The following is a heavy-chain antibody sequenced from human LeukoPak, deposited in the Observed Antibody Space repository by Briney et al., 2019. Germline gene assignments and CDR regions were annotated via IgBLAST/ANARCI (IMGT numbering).Heavy chain of an antibody. D-gene: IGHD3-22*01. CDR3: ARAAPRYDSRRYLFDY. V-gene: IGHV3-21*01. J-gene: IGHJ4*02. CDR1: GFTLSHYS. Sequence: PGGALRVSFAASGFTLSHYSMNWVGPAPGKGLEGVSSISSSSSYIYFADSVKGPFTSSRDNAKNSLYLQMHSLRAEDTAVYYCARAAPRYDSRRYLFDYWGQGALVTVSS. CDR2: ISSSSSYI.